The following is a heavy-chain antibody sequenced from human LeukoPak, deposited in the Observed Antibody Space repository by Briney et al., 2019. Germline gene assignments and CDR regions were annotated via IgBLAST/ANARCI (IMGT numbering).Heavy chain of an antibody. CDR2: IGPSGGSI. CDR1: GFTFTSYS. V-gene: IGHV3-21*04. D-gene: IGHD6-19*01. J-gene: IGHJ2*01. Sequence: GGSLRLSCATYGFTFTSYSMNWVRQAPGKGLEWVSSIGPSGGSIFYADSLKGRISISRDNAQNSLHLQLSSLRADDTAVYYCARLAGSRPPWYLDLWGRGTLVTVSS. CDR3: ARLAGSRPPWYLDL.